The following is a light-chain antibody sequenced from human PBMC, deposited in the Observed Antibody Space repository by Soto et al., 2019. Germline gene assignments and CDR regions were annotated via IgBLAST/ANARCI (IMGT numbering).Light chain of an antibody. V-gene: IGKV3-15*01. CDR3: QQYNNWPFPSWT. Sequence: EIVMTQSPATLYVSPGERATLSCRASQSVSSNLAWYQQKPGQAPRLLIYGASTRATGIPARFSGSGSGTEFTLTISRLQSEDFAVYYCQQYNNWPFPSWTFGQGTKVEIK. CDR2: GAS. J-gene: IGKJ1*01. CDR1: QSVSSN.